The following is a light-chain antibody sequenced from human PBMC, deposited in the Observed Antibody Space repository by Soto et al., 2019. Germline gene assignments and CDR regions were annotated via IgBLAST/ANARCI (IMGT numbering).Light chain of an antibody. Sequence: QSVLPRPAPVFASPGQSSPFSCTRTDSVVGSHNLVSWYQLHPGKAPKLMIYEVTKRPSGVTNRFSGSKSGNTASLTIAGLQAEDEADYYCCSYAVSNTYLFGNGTKVTVL. CDR1: DSVVGSHNL. J-gene: IGLJ1*01. CDR2: EVT. CDR3: CSYAVSNTYL. V-gene: IGLV2-23*02.